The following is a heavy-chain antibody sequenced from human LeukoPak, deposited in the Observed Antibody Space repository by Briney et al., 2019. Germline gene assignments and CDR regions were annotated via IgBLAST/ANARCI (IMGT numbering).Heavy chain of an antibody. Sequence: GGSLRLSCAASGFTFSSYSMNWVRQAPGEGLEWVSSISSSSSYIYYADSVKGRFTISRDNAKNSLYLQMNSLRAEDTAVYYCARQIVVVPAADSYYFDYWGQGTLVTVSS. CDR2: ISSSSSYI. J-gene: IGHJ4*02. V-gene: IGHV3-21*01. D-gene: IGHD2-2*01. CDR3: ARQIVVVPAADSYYFDY. CDR1: GFTFSSYS.